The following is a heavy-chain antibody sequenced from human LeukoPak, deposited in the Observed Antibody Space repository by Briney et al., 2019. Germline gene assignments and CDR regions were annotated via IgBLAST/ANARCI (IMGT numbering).Heavy chain of an antibody. D-gene: IGHD1-26*01. V-gene: IGHV1-18*01. J-gene: IGHJ4*02. Sequence: ASVKVSCMASGYTFTSYGISWVRQAPGQGLEGVGWISAYNGNTKYAQKLQGRVTMTTDTSTSTAYMEQRSLRSDETAVYYCARGPQWELVPFDYWGQGTLVTVSS. CDR3: ARGPQWELVPFDY. CDR1: GYTFTSYG. CDR2: ISAYNGNT.